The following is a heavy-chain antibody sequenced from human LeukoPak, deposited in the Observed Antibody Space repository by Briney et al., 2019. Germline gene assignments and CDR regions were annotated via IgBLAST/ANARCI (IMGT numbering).Heavy chain of an antibody. Sequence: PSETLSLTCAVYGGSFSGYYWSWIRQPPGKGLEWIGEINHSGSTNYNPSLKSRVTISVDTSKNQFSLKLSSVTAADTAVYYCARARATYYYDSSAFDYWGQGTLVTVSS. D-gene: IGHD3-22*01. J-gene: IGHJ4*02. V-gene: IGHV4-34*01. CDR2: INHSGST. CDR3: ARARATYYYDSSAFDY. CDR1: GGSFSGYY.